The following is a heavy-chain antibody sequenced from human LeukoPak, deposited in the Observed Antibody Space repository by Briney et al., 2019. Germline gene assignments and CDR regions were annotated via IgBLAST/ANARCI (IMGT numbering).Heavy chain of an antibody. J-gene: IGHJ4*02. CDR3: ARDGGPYDYGRLGY. V-gene: IGHV4-4*07. CDR1: GGSISSYY. CDR2: IYSGGNT. D-gene: IGHD4-17*01. Sequence: SETLSLTCTVSGGSISSYYWTWIQQPAGKALDWIGRIYSGGNTNYNPSLESQVTMSVDTSKNQFSLKLSSVTAADTAVYYCARDGGPYDYGRLGYWGQGTLVTVSS.